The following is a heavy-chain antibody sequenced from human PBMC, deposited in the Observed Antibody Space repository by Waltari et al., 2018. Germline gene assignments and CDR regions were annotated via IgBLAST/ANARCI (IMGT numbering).Heavy chain of an antibody. D-gene: IGHD3-22*01. Sequence: QVQLVQSGAEVTKTGYPLQVSCQASGGTFSSNAISWARQAPGQGTEGMGGIIPIFGSANYAHKFQGRVTITADESTSTAYMEWSSLRSEYTAVYYCARDRDPFRVYYGRGYYYYMDVWGKGTTVTVSS. CDR2: IIPIFGSA. V-gene: IGHV1-69*01. J-gene: IGHJ6*03. CDR1: GGTFSSNA. CDR3: ARDRDPFRVYYGRGYYYYMDV.